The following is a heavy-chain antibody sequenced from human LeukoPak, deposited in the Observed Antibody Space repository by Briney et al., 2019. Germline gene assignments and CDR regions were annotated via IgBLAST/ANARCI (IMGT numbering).Heavy chain of an antibody. CDR2: IKQDGSEK. Sequence: GGSLRLSCAASGFNSYWMSWVRQAPGQGLEWVANIKQDGSEKYYVDSVKGRFTISRDNVKNSLYLQMNSLRAEDTAVYYCASPAYGDYALFDYWGQGTLVTVSS. J-gene: IGHJ4*02. CDR3: ASPAYGDYALFDY. D-gene: IGHD4-17*01. CDR1: GFNSYW. V-gene: IGHV3-7*01.